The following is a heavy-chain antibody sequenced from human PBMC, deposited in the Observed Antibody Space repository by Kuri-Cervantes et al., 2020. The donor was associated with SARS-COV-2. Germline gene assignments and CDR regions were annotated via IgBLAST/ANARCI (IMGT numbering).Heavy chain of an antibody. D-gene: IGHD5-24*01. V-gene: IGHV3-23*01. J-gene: IGHJ4*01. Sequence: ETLSLTCAASGFTFSSYALSWVRQAPGKGLEWVSGISNSGGRTHYADSAKGRFTISRDNSKNTLYLEMNSLRAEDTAVYYCAKRDAYSQGSYFDYWGHGTLVTVSS. CDR2: ISNSGGRT. CDR1: GFTFSSYA. CDR3: AKRDAYSQGSYFDY.